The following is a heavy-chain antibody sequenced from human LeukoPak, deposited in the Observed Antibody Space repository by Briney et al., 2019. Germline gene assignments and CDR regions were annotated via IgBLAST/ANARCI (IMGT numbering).Heavy chain of an antibody. CDR1: GFTFNIYA. V-gene: IGHV3-48*04. D-gene: IGHD2-2*01. Sequence: GGSLRLSCAASGFTFNIYAMSLVRQTPGKGPEWISYIRWSSNTIYYADSVKGRFTISRDNAKNSLYLQMNDLRAEDTGVYFCARDARSHCGTDACYGPYFDYWGQGSLVTVSS. CDR3: ARDARSHCGTDACYGPYFDY. CDR2: IRWSSNTI. J-gene: IGHJ4*02.